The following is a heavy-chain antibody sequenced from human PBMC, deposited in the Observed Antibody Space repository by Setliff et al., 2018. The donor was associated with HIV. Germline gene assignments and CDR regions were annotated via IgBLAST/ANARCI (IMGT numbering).Heavy chain of an antibody. CDR3: AARGEQLYYYGMDV. CDR2: IHTNTGDP. Sequence: ASVKVSCKASGYTFTSYAVNWVRQAPGQGLEWVGWIHTNTGDPTYAQGFTGRFVFSFDTSVSTAYLQISSLKAEDTAVYYCAARGEQLYYYGMDVWGQGTTVTVS. D-gene: IGHD1-26*01. CDR1: GYTFTSYA. V-gene: IGHV7-4-1*02. J-gene: IGHJ6*02.